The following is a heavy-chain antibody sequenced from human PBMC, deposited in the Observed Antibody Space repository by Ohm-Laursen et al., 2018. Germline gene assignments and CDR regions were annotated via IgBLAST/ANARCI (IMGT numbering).Heavy chain of an antibody. V-gene: IGHV3-23*01. CDR2: ISGSGGST. CDR3: AKVWVVPAEDMDV. CDR1: GFTFSSYG. D-gene: IGHD2-2*01. J-gene: IGHJ6*02. Sequence: SLRLSCTASGFTFSSYGMSWVRQAPGKGLEWVSFISGSGGSTYYADSVKGRFTISRDNSKNTLYLQMNSLRAEDTAVYYCAKVWVVPAEDMDVWGQGTTVTVSS.